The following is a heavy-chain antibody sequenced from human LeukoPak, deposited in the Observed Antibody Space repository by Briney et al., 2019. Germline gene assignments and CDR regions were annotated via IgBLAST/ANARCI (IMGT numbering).Heavy chain of an antibody. CDR1: GGSISSYY. J-gene: IGHJ4*02. V-gene: IGHV4-4*07. D-gene: IGHD5-12*01. Sequence: SETLSLTCTVSGGSISSYYWSWIRQPAGKRLEWLGRIYTRGATNYNPSLKSRLTISIDMSKNQFSLILNSVTAADTAVYYCARSGRGTYYYFDLWGLGTLVAVSS. CDR3: ARSGRGTYYYFDL. CDR2: IYTRGAT.